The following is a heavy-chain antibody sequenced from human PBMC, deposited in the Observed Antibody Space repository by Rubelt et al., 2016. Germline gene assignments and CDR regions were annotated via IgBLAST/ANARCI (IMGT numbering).Heavy chain of an antibody. Sequence: QLQLQESGPGLVQPLEPLSLTCTISGDSISSNSFYWGWIRQPPGKGLEWIGSIDYSGSTYSNPSFRSRVTMSVDTSKNQFSLKLSSMTAADTAVDYCASQSSSGWYAFDIWGQGTMVTVSS. V-gene: IGHV4-39*01. D-gene: IGHD6-19*01. CDR2: IDYSGST. CDR3: ASQSSSGWYAFDI. CDR1: GDSISSNSFY. J-gene: IGHJ3*02.